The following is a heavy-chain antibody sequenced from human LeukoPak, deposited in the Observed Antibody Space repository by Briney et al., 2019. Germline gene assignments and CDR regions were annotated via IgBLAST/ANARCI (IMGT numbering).Heavy chain of an antibody. Sequence: PGRSLRLSCAASGFTFDDYAMHWVRQAPGKGLEWVSGISWNSGSIGYADPVKGRFTISRDNAKNSLYLQMNSLRAEDTALYYCAKGGIILDYWGQGTLVTVSS. CDR1: GFTFDDYA. CDR3: AKGGIILDY. D-gene: IGHD3-16*01. V-gene: IGHV3-9*01. J-gene: IGHJ4*02. CDR2: ISWNSGSI.